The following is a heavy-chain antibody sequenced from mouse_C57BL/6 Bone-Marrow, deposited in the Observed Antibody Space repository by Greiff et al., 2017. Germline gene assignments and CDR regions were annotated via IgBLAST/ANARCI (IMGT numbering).Heavy chain of an antibody. D-gene: IGHD2-3*01. CDR2: IYPRSGNT. CDR1: GYTFTSYG. CDR3: ARVDGYWGFAD. V-gene: IGHV1-81*01. J-gene: IGHJ3*01. Sequence: QVQLQQSGAELARPGASVKLSCKASGYTFTSYGISWVKQRTGQGLEWIGEIYPRSGNTYYNEKFKGKATLTADKSSSTAYMELLSLTSEDSAVYFCARVDGYWGFADWGQGTLVTVSA.